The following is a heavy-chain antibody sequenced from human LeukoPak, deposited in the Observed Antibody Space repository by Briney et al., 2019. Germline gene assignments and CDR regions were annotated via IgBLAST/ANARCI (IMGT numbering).Heavy chain of an antibody. CDR1: GNSSGRSSDY. CDR3: ARQVAVVEPTDPNWFDS. Sequence: SQTPSPTRNLPGNSSGRSSDYGCWARHTPERGLEWIGSIFYNGRTYYTPSLQSRVILSLDTSKNQFSLRLTSVTAADTAVYYCARQVAVVEPTDPNWFDSWGQGTLVTVSS. D-gene: IGHD2-21*01. J-gene: IGHJ5*01. V-gene: IGHV4-39*07. CDR2: IFYNGRT.